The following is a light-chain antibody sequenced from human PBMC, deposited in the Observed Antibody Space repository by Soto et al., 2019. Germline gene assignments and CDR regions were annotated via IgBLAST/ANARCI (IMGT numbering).Light chain of an antibody. V-gene: IGKV3D-20*02. CDR1: QTFSNTF. J-gene: IGKJ1*01. CDR2: GAS. CDR3: QQRSNWPPTWT. Sequence: EIVLTQSPGILALSPGERPTLSCRASQTFSNTFLSWFQQIPGQAPRLLIYGASMRATGIPDRFSGSGSGTDFTLTISSLEPEDFAVYYCQQRSNWPPTWTFGQGTKVDI.